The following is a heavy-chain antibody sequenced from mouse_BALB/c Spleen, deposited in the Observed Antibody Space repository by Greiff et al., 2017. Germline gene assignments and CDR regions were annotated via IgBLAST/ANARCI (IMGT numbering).Heavy chain of an antibody. V-gene: IGHV7-3*02. D-gene: IGHD2-14*01. CDR3: ARDYRYYGDYAMDY. Sequence: EVKLLESGGGLVQPGGSLRLSCATSGFTFTDYYMSWVRQPPGKALEWLGFIRNKANGYTTEYSASVKGRFTISRDNSQSILYLQMNTLRAEDSATYYCARDYRYYGDYAMDYWGQGTSVTVSS. J-gene: IGHJ4*01. CDR2: IRNKANGYTT. CDR1: GFTFTDYY.